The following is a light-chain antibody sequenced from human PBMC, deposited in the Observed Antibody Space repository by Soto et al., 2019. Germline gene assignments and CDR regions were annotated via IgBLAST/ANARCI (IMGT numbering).Light chain of an antibody. CDR1: SSDVGGYDY. J-gene: IGLJ1*01. V-gene: IGLV2-14*03. CDR3: NSWTCGNALEV. Sequence: QSALTQPASVSGSPGQSITISCTGGSSDVGGYDYVSWYQHHPGKPPKLLIYDVSNRPSGVSDRFSGSKSGNTASLTISGLQTDYVCDDYCNSWTCGNALEVFRTGSKV. CDR2: DVS.